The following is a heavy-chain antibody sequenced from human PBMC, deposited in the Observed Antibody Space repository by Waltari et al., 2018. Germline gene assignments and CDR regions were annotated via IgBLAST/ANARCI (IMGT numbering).Heavy chain of an antibody. V-gene: IGHV4-34*01. J-gene: IGHJ2*01. CDR1: GGSFSGYY. Sequence: QVQLQQWGAGLLKPSETLSLTCAVYGGSFSGYYWSWIRQPPGKGLEWNGEINHSGSTNYNPTLKSRVTISVDTSKNQFSLKLSSVTAADTAVYYCARLGSGSYAHWYFDLWGRGTLVTVSS. CDR2: INHSGST. D-gene: IGHD1-26*01. CDR3: ARLGSGSYAHWYFDL.